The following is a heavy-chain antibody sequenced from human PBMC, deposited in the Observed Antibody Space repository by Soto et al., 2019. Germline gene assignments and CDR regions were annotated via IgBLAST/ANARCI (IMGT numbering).Heavy chain of an antibody. Sequence: GGSLRLSCAASGFTFSSYAMSWVRQAPGKGLEWVSAISGSGGSTYYADSVKGRFTISRDNSKNTLYLQMNSLRAEDTAVYYCAKETSADDFWSGYPLDYWGQGTLVTVSS. V-gene: IGHV3-23*01. CDR3: AKETSADDFWSGYPLDY. CDR2: ISGSGGST. J-gene: IGHJ4*02. CDR1: GFTFSSYA. D-gene: IGHD3-3*01.